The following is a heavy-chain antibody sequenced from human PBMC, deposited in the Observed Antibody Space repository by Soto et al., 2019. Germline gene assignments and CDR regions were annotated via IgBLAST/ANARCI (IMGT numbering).Heavy chain of an antibody. Sequence: PGGSLSLSCAASGFTFSSYAMHWVRQAPGKGLEWVAVISYDGSNKYYADSVKGRFTISRDNSKNTLYLQMNSLRAEDTAVYYCARDLQYDILTGYGYYGMDVWGQGTTVTVSS. V-gene: IGHV3-30-3*01. CDR2: ISYDGSNK. CDR1: GFTFSSYA. J-gene: IGHJ6*02. CDR3: ARDLQYDILTGYGYYGMDV. D-gene: IGHD3-9*01.